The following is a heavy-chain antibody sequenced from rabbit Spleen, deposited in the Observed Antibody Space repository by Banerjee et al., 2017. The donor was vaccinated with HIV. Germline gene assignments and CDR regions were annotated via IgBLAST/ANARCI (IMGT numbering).Heavy chain of an antibody. CDR2: IYGGSGGNP. J-gene: IGHJ6*01. CDR3: ARFYAGYGDFGYAAM. D-gene: IGHD7-1*01. CDR1: GFSFSSSYY. V-gene: IGHV1S40*01. Sequence: QSLEESGGDLVKPGASLTLTCTASGFSFSSSYYMCWVRQAPGKGLEWIACIYGGSGGNPHYASWAKGRFTISKTSSTTVTLQMTRLTAADTATYFCARFYAGYGDFGYAAMWGPGTLVTVS.